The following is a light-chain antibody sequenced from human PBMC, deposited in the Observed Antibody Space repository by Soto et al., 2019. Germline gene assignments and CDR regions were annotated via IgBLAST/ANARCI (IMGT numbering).Light chain of an antibody. CDR2: KAS. Sequence: DIQMTQSPSTLSASVGDRVTITCRARQTINRWLAWYQQRPGKAPNLLIHKASTLEVGVPSRFSGSASGTEFTLTISSVQPDDFAVYFCLQYNVYPLSFGGGTKVEIK. CDR1: QTINRW. V-gene: IGKV1-5*03. CDR3: LQYNVYPLS. J-gene: IGKJ4*01.